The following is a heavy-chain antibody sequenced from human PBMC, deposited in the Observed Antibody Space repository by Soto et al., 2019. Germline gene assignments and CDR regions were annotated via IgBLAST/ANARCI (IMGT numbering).Heavy chain of an antibody. J-gene: IGHJ6*02. D-gene: IGHD2-15*01. CDR1: GYTFISHG. CDR3: ARVSSSIVVVPDYGMDV. Sequence: QVQLVQSGVEVKKPGASVKVSCKASGYTFISHGISWVRQAPGQGLEWMGWISGKNGNTNYAQKLQGRVTLTTDTSTSTAYMELRSRRSDDTAVYYCARVSSSIVVVPDYGMDVWGQGTTVNVSS. V-gene: IGHV1-18*04. CDR2: ISGKNGNT.